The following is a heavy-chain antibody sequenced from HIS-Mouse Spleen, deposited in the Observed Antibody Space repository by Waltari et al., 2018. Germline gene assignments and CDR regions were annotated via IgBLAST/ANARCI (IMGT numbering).Heavy chain of an antibody. CDR2: IYYSGST. V-gene: IGHV4-39*07. CDR1: GGPISSSSYY. CDR3: ARDRRYDFWSGYNWFDP. D-gene: IGHD3-3*01. J-gene: IGHJ5*02. Sequence: QLQLQESGPGLVKPSETLSLTCTVSGGPISSSSYYWGWIRQPPGKGLEWIGSIYYSGSTYYNPSLKSRVTISVDTSKNQFSLKLSSVTAADTAVYYCARDRRYDFWSGYNWFDPWGQGTLVTVSS.